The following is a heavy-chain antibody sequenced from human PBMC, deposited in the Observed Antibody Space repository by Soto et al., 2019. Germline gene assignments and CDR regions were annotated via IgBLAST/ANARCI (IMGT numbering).Heavy chain of an antibody. CDR1: GYTVSDYG. V-gene: IGHV1-18*01. CDR2: ISAKNGNT. J-gene: IGHJ4*02. Sequence: ASVEVSCKTSGYTVSDYGIRWVRQAPGQGLEWMGWISAKNGNTNFAQKFRGRVTMITDTSTNTVYMELRNLRLGDTAVYYCAREPPETPPDYWGQGTLVTVSS. CDR3: AREPPETPPDY.